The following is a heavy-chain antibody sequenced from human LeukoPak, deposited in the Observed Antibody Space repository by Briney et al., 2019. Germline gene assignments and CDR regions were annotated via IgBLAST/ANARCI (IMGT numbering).Heavy chain of an antibody. V-gene: IGHV3-23*01. CDR3: AKVFRKDGDFHLFDY. Sequence: TGGSLRLSCVASGFTFSSYAMSWVRQAPGKGLEWVSAISGSRTYYADSVKGRFTISRDNSKNTLSLQMNSLRAEDTAVYYCAKVFRKDGDFHLFDYWGQGTLVTVSS. D-gene: IGHD4-17*01. CDR1: GFTFSSYA. J-gene: IGHJ4*02. CDR2: ISGSRT.